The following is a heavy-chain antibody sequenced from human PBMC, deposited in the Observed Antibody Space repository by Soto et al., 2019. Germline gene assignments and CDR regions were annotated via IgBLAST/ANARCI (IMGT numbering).Heavy chain of an antibody. CDR2: ISHSGEST. D-gene: IGHD6-19*01. J-gene: IGHJ4*02. CDR1: GFTFSGYT. V-gene: IGHV3-23*01. Sequence: EVQLLESGGGLAQPGGSLRLSCAASGFTFSGYTMAWVRQAPGKGLEWVSTISHSGESTYYAESVKGRFTIPRDNSKNTLYLQMNSLRGEDTAVYFCSKDGWENWGQGTLVTVAS. CDR3: SKDGWEN.